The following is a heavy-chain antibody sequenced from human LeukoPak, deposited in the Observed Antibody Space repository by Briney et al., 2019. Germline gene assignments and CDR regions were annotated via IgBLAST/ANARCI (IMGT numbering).Heavy chain of an antibody. D-gene: IGHD3-22*01. CDR1: GYSISSGYY. J-gene: IGHJ4*02. V-gene: IGHV4-38-2*02. CDR3: ARVRYYYDSSGYYGGGFFDY. Sequence: SETLSLTCTVSGYSISSGYYWGWIRQPPGKGLEWIGSIYYSGSTYYNPSLKSRVTISVDTSKNQFSLKLSSVTAADTAVYYCARVRYYYDSSGYYGGGFFDYWGQGTLVTVSS. CDR2: IYYSGST.